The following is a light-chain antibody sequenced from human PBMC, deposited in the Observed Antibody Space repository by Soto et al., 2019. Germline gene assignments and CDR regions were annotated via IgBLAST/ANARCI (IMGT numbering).Light chain of an antibody. CDR2: EVT. J-gene: IGLJ1*01. CDR1: SSDVGGYNY. V-gene: IGLV2-8*01. Sequence: QSVLTQPPSASGSPGQSVTISCTGASSDVGGYNYVSWYQQHPGTAPKLLIYEVTKRPSGVPGRFSASKSGNTASLTVSGLQAEDEADYYCSSYAGSNNSVFGTGTKLTV. CDR3: SSYAGSNNSV.